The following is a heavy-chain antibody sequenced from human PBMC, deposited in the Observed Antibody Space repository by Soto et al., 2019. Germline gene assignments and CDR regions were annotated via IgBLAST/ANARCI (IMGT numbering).Heavy chain of an antibody. CDR3: ARAGEMATITWYFDL. Sequence: QVQLQESGPGLVKPSQTLSLTCTVSGGSISSGDYYWSWIRQPPGKGLEWIGYIYYSGSTYYIPSLRSRVTIXXDXSXXQSSLKLSSVTAADTAVYYCARAGEMATITWYFDLWGRGTLVTVSS. J-gene: IGHJ2*01. D-gene: IGHD5-12*01. CDR2: IYYSGST. CDR1: GGSISSGDYY. V-gene: IGHV4-30-4*01.